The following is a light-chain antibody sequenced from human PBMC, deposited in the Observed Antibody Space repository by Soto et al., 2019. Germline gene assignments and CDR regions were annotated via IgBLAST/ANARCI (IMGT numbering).Light chain of an antibody. CDR1: QSVGSN. V-gene: IGKV3-15*01. CDR3: QQHNGWPLT. CDR2: GAS. Sequence: EIVMTQSPATLSVSPGERTTLSCRSSQSVGSNLAWYQQKPGQAPRLLIYGASTRATGVPARFSGTGSGTEFTFTISSLQSEDFAVYYCQQHNGWPLTFGGGTKVEI. J-gene: IGKJ4*01.